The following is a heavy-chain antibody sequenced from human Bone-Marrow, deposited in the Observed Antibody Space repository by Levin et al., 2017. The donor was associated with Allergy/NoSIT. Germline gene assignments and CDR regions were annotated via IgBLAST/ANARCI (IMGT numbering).Heavy chain of an antibody. D-gene: IGHD3-10*01. J-gene: IGHJ4*02. CDR1: GFGFRTYP. CDR2: ISYDGSDK. V-gene: IGHV3-30*04. Sequence: GESLKISCSASGFGFRTYPMDWVRRTPGKGLQWVTTISYDGSDKDYADSVKGRFTISRDNSERTLFLQMNSLRVEDTGVYYCARVDPTGSYDYWGQGTLVTVSS. CDR3: ARVDPTGSYDY.